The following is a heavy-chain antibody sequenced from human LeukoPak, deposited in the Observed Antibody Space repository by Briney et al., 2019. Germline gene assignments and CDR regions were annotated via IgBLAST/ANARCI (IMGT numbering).Heavy chain of an antibody. CDR3: ARDVSSWLDS. V-gene: IGHV4-59*01. D-gene: IGHD6-13*01. Sequence: SEALSLTCTVSGGSISSYYWSWIRQPPGKGLEWIGYIYYSGSTNYNPSLKSRVTISEDTSKNQFSLKLSSVTAADTAVYYCARDVSSWLDSWGQGTLVTVSS. J-gene: IGHJ4*02. CDR2: IYYSGST. CDR1: GGSISSYY.